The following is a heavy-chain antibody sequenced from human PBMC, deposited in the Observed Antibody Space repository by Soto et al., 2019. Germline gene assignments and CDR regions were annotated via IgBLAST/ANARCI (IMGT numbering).Heavy chain of an antibody. J-gene: IGHJ4*02. CDR2: ISSSSSTI. V-gene: IGHV3-48*02. Sequence: EVPLVESGGGLVQPGGSLRLSCTASGFTFSSYGMNWVRQAPGKGLEWVSSISSSSSTIYYADSVRGRFTISRDNAKNSLYLQMNSLRDEDTAVYYCAREISVAGGHFDYWGQGTLVTVSS. D-gene: IGHD6-19*01. CDR3: AREISVAGGHFDY. CDR1: GFTFSSYG.